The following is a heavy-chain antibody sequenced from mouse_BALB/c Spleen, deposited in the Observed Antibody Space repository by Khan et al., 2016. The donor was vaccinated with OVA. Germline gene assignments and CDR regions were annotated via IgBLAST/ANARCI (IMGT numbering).Heavy chain of an antibody. D-gene: IGHD2-3*01. V-gene: IGHV3-2*02. CDR3: ARDGSRYNYAMDY. CDR1: GYSITSDYA. CDR2: ISSSGST. J-gene: IGHJ4*01. Sequence: EVQLQESGPGLVKPSQSLSLTCTVTGYSITSDYAWNWIRQFPGNKLERMGYISSSGSTNYNPALKSRISITRETSNNPFFLQLNSLTTEDTATXYCARDGSRYNYAMDYWGQGTSVTVSS.